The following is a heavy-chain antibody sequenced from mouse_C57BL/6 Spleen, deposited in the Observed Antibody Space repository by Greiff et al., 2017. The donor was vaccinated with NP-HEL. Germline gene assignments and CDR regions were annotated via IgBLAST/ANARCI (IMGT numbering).Heavy chain of an antibody. CDR3: ARDQSGFDY. CDR2: IDPSDSYT. CDR1: GYTFTSYW. D-gene: IGHD3-1*01. V-gene: IGHV1-69*01. J-gene: IGHJ2*01. Sequence: QVQLQQPGAELVMPGASVKLSCKASGYTFTSYWMHWVKQRPGQGLEWIGEIDPSDSYTNYNQKFKGKSTLTVDKSSSTAYMQLSSLTSADSAVYYCARDQSGFDYWGQGTTLTVSS.